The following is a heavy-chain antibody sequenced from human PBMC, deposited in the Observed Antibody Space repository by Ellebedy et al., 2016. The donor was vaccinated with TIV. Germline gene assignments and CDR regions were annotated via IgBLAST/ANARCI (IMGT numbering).Heavy chain of an antibody. J-gene: IGHJ4*02. D-gene: IGHD3-16*01. CDR3: ASGGWPPSPFDY. CDR2: IYYSGST. CDR1: GGSISSYY. V-gene: IGHV4-59*01. Sequence: SETLSLXXTVSGGSISSYYWSWIRQPPGKGLEWIGYIYYSGSTNYNPSLKSRVTISVDTSKNQFSLKLSSVTAADTAVYYCASGGWPPSPFDYWGQGTLVTVSS.